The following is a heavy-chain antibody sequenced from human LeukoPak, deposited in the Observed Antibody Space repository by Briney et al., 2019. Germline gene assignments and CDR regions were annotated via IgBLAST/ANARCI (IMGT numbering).Heavy chain of an antibody. CDR3: AREWSGWLSDY. V-gene: IGHV3-48*02. J-gene: IGHJ4*02. CDR2: ISNSGGTV. Sequence: PGGSPRLSCAASGLVFGKYAMAWVRQAPGQGLEWVSYISNSGGTVYYADSVKGRYTMSRDNAKNSLYLQMISLRDEDTAVYYCAREWSGWLSDYWGQGTLVTVSS. D-gene: IGHD6-19*01. CDR1: GLVFGKYA.